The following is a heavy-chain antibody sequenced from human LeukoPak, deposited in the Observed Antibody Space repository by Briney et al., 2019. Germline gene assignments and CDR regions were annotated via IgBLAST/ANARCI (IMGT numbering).Heavy chain of an antibody. CDR3: ARSVRITIFGVVTRWFDP. V-gene: IGHV3-48*01. CDR1: GFTFSSYS. CDR2: ISSSSSTI. D-gene: IGHD3-3*01. J-gene: IGHJ5*02. Sequence: GGSLRLSYAASGFTFSSYSMNWVRQAPGKGLEWVSYISSSSSTIYYADSVKGRFTISRDNAKNSLYLQMNSLGAEDTAVYYCARSVRITIFGVVTRWFDPWGQGTLVTVSS.